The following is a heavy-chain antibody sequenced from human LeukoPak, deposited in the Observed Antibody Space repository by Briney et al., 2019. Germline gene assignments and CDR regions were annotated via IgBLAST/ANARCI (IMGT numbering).Heavy chain of an antibody. CDR3: ARDGGDGYNHDY. Sequence: SETLSLTCTVSGYSISSGYYWGWIRQPPGKGLEWIGSIYHSGSTYYNPSLKSRVTISVDTSKNQFSLKLSSVTAADTAVYYCARDGGDGYNHDYWGQGTLVTVSS. CDR1: GYSISSGYY. D-gene: IGHD5-24*01. CDR2: IYHSGST. V-gene: IGHV4-38-2*02. J-gene: IGHJ4*02.